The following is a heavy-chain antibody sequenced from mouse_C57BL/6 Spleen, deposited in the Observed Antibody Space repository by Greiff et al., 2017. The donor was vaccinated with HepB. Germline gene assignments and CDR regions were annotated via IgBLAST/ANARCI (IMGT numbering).Heavy chain of an antibody. CDR2: ISSGSSTI. V-gene: IGHV5-17*01. J-gene: IGHJ4*01. CDR1: GFTFSDYG. CDR3: ARPYDYDVYYAMDY. Sequence: DVHLVESGGGLVKPGGSLKLSCAASGFTFSDYGMHWVRQAPEKGLEWVAYISSGSSTIYYADTVKGRFTISRANAKNTLFLQMTSLMSEDTAMYYCARPYDYDVYYAMDYWGQGTSVTVSS. D-gene: IGHD2-4*01.